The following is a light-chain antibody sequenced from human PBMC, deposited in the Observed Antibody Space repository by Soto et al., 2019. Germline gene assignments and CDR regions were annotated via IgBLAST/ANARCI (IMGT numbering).Light chain of an antibody. CDR1: QSVSNNY. J-gene: IGKJ1*01. Sequence: ENVFTQSPCTLSLSPGERATLSCRASQSVSNNYLAWYQQKPGQAPRLLIYGASNRATGIPDRFSGSGSGTDFTLTIGRLEPEDFAVYYCQQYGSSPWTFGQGTKVDIK. CDR2: GAS. V-gene: IGKV3-20*01. CDR3: QQYGSSPWT.